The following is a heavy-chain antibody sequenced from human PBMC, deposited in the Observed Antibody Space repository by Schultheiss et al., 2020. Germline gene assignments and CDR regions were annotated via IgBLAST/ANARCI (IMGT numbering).Heavy chain of an antibody. D-gene: IGHD2-2*01. V-gene: IGHV1-18*01. CDR1: GSTFTSYG. Sequence: ASVKVSFKASGSTFTSYGISWVRQAPGQGLEWMGWISAYNGNTNYAQKLQGRVTMTTDTSTSTAYMELRSLRSDDTAVYYCARDPGEVVPTPYYGMDVWGQGTTVTFSS. CDR2: ISAYNGNT. CDR3: ARDPGEVVPTPYYGMDV. J-gene: IGHJ6*02.